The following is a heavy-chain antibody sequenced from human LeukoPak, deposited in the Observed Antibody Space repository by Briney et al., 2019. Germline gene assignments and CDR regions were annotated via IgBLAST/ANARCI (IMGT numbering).Heavy chain of an antibody. Sequence: SQTLSLTCTVSGGSISNSYWSWIRQPPGKGLEWIGFIYDSGSNDYNASLKSRVTLSVDASKNQFSLKLSSVTAADTAVYYCARYDSSGYSNWYFDLWGRGTLVTVSS. CDR3: ARYDSSGYSNWYFDL. J-gene: IGHJ2*01. CDR1: GGSISNSY. D-gene: IGHD3-22*01. V-gene: IGHV4-59*01. CDR2: IYDSGSN.